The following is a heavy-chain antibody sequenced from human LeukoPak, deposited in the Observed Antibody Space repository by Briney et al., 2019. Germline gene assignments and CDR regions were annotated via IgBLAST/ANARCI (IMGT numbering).Heavy chain of an antibody. CDR2: INHSGST. Sequence: SETLSLTCAVYGGSFSSYYWSWIRQPPGKGLEWIGEINHSGSTNYNPSLKSRVTISVDTSKNQFSLKLSSVTAADTAVYYCARVSYDSSGYYGYYFDYWGQGTLVTVSS. V-gene: IGHV4-34*01. CDR3: ARVSYDSSGYYGYYFDY. CDR1: GGSFSSYY. J-gene: IGHJ4*02. D-gene: IGHD3-22*01.